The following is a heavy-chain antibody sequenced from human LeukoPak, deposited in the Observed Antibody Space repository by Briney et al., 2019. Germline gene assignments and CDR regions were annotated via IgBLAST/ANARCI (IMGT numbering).Heavy chain of an antibody. CDR1: GFSLTTYGEG. V-gene: IGHV2-5*02. CDR3: AHMGYFDSSGYFRYYFDY. Sequence: ESGPTLVKPTQNLTLTCSFSGFSLTTYGEGVAWIRQPPGKALEWLALLYWDDDERYSPSLRSRLSITKDTSRSQVVLTMANMDPVDTATYYCAHMGYFDSSGYFRYYFDYWGQGTLVTVSS. D-gene: IGHD3-22*01. CDR2: LYWDDDE. J-gene: IGHJ4*02.